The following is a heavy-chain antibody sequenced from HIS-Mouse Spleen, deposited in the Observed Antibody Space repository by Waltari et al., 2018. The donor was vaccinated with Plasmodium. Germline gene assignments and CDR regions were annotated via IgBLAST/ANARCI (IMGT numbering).Heavy chain of an antibody. CDR3: ASSWYWYFDL. J-gene: IGHJ2*01. V-gene: IGHV3-7*01. D-gene: IGHD6-13*01. CDR2: IKQDGSEK. Sequence: EVQLVESGGGLVQPGGSLRLSCAASGFTFSSYWMSWVRQAPGKGLEVGANIKQDGSEKYYVDSVKGRFTISRDNAKNSLYPQMNSLRAEDTAVYYCASSWYWYFDLWGRGTLVTVSS. CDR1: GFTFSSYW.